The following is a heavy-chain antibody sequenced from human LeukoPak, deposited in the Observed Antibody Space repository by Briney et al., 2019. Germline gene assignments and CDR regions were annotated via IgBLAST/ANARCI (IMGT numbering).Heavy chain of an antibody. CDR2: INVNGGAM. Sequence: PGGSLRLSCAASGFSFKDYYYSWIRQVPGKGLEWVSFINVNGGAMYYADFVKGRFTISRQNAQNSVYLEMNSLRDEDTAVYYCARGPRILAAGSYFFDYWGQGSLVTVSS. D-gene: IGHD6-13*01. V-gene: IGHV3-11*01. CDR3: ARGPRILAAGSYFFDY. CDR1: GFSFKDYY. J-gene: IGHJ4*02.